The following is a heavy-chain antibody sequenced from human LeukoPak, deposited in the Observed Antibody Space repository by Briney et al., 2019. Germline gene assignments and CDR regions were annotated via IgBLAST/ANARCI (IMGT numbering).Heavy chain of an antibody. D-gene: IGHD6-19*01. CDR1: GGSFSGYY. Sequence: SETLSLTCAVYGGSFSGYYWSWIRQPPGKGLEWIGEINHSGSTNYNPSLKSRVTISVDTSKNQFSLKLSSVTAADTAVYYCARGIGKRYSSGWTPYYYYMDVWGKGTTVTVSS. CDR2: INHSGST. V-gene: IGHV4-34*01. J-gene: IGHJ6*03. CDR3: ARGIGKRYSSGWTPYYYYMDV.